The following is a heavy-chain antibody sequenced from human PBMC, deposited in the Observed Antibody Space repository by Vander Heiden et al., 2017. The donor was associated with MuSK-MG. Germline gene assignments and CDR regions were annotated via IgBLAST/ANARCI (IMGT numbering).Heavy chain of an antibody. CDR3: ARDLKDKIAAAGRAPLYLYYYYGMDV. CDR2: ISSSSSYI. V-gene: IGHV3-21*01. J-gene: IGHJ6*02. Sequence: VSSISSSSSYIYYADSVKGRFTISRDNAKNSLYLQMNSLRAEDTAVYYCARDLKDKIAAAGRAPLYLYYYYGMDVWGQGTTVTVSS. D-gene: IGHD6-13*01.